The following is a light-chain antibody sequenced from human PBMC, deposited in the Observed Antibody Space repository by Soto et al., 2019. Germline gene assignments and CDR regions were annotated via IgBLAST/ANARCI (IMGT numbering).Light chain of an antibody. CDR2: GAS. J-gene: IGKJ4*01. Sequence: EIVMTQSPATLSVSPGERATLSCRASQSVNSNLAWYQQKPGQAPRLLIYGASTRAAGIPARFSGSGSGTEFSLTISRLQSEDFAVYYCQQRSSWPLTFGGGTRVE. CDR3: QQRSSWPLT. CDR1: QSVNSN. V-gene: IGKV3-15*01.